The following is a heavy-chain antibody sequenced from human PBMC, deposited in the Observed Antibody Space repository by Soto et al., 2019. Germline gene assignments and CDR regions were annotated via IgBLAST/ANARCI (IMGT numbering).Heavy chain of an antibody. Sequence: EVQLVETGGDLIQPGGSLRLSCAASGLSVSSNYMSWVRQAPGRGLEWVSGIYSSGNIYYRDSVKGRFTISRDNSKNTLYLQMNSLRDEDTAVYYCATGIKAVVRSWYFELWGRGTLVTVAS. CDR2: IYSSGNI. CDR3: ATGIKAVVRSWYFEL. J-gene: IGHJ2*01. V-gene: IGHV3-53*02. D-gene: IGHD5-18*01. CDR1: GLSVSSNY.